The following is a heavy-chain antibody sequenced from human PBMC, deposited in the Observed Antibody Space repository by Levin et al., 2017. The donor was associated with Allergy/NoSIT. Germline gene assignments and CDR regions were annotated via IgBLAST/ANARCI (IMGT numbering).Heavy chain of an antibody. CDR1: GFTFSSYA. V-gene: IGHV3-23*01. D-gene: IGHD6-13*01. Sequence: GESLKISCAASGFTFSSYAMSWVRQAPGKGLEWVSAISGSGGSTYYADSVKGRFTISRDNSKNTLYLQMNSLRAEDTAVYYCAKRPGIGYSSSWYYFDYWGQGTLVTVSS. J-gene: IGHJ4*02. CDR2: ISGSGGST. CDR3: AKRPGIGYSSSWYYFDY.